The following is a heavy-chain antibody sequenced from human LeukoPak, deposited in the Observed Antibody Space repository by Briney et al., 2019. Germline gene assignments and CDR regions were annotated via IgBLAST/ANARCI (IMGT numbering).Heavy chain of an antibody. CDR1: GYTFTGYY. D-gene: IGHD3-16*01. CDR2: INPNTGDT. CDR3: ARDGGLDY. Sequence: ASVKVSCKASGYTFTGYYMHWVRQAPGQGLEWMGWINPNTGDTNSAQKFQGRATMTRDTSISTVYMELSRLTSDDTAVYFCARDGGLDYWGQGTLVTVSS. V-gene: IGHV1-2*02. J-gene: IGHJ4*02.